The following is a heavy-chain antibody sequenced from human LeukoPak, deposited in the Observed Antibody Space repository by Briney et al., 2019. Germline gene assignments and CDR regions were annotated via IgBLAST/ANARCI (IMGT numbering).Heavy chain of an antibody. CDR3: ARLLTSGSNIRDWFDP. J-gene: IGHJ5*02. CDR1: GYSFTNYW. V-gene: IGHV5-51*01. CDR2: VYPGDSDT. D-gene: IGHD3-16*01. Sequence: GESLKTSCKGSGYSFTNYWIGWVRQMPGKGLEWMGIVYPGDSDTRYNPSFQGQVTISADKSISTAYLQWSSLKASDTAMYYCARLLTSGSNIRDWFDPWGQGTLVTVSS.